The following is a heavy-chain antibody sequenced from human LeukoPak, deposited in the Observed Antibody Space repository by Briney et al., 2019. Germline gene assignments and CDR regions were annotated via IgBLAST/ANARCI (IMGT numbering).Heavy chain of an antibody. CDR3: AKGALLWFQVHYYYYGMDV. V-gene: IGHV3-30*18. J-gene: IGHJ6*02. D-gene: IGHD3-10*01. Sequence: PGRSLRLSCAASGYTFSSYGMLWVRQAPGKGLEWVAVISYDGSNKYYADSVKGRFTISRDNSKNTLYLQMNSLRAEDTAVYYCAKGALLWFQVHYYYYGMDVWGQGTTVTVSS. CDR2: ISYDGSNK. CDR1: GYTFSSYG.